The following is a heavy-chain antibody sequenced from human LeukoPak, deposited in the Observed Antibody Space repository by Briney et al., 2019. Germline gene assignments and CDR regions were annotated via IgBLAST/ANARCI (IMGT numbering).Heavy chain of an antibody. V-gene: IGHV4-4*07. D-gene: IGHD5-12*01. CDR1: GGSISSYY. J-gene: IGHJ4*02. CDR3: ARATREAEEAYYFDY. Sequence: SETLSLTCTVSGGSISSYYWSWVRQPAGKGLEWIGRIYASGSTNYHPSLPSRVTMSIDTSKNQFSLKLNSVTAADTAVYYCARATREAEEAYYFDYWGQGTLVTVSS. CDR2: IYASGST.